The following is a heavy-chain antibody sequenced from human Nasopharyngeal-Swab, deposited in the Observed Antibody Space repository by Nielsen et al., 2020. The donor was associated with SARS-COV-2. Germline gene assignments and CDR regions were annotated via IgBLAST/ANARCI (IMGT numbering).Heavy chain of an antibody. D-gene: IGHD4-17*01. CDR2: IGTAGDT. V-gene: IGHV3-13*04. CDR1: GFTFSSYD. Sequence: GGSLRLSCVASGFTFSSYDLHWVRQTAGKGLEWVSAIGTAGDTYYVDSMKGRSTISRENAKNSLYLQMHSLRAGDTAVYYCARGAVTRGGYFDLWGRGTLVTVSS. J-gene: IGHJ2*01. CDR3: ARGAVTRGGYFDL.